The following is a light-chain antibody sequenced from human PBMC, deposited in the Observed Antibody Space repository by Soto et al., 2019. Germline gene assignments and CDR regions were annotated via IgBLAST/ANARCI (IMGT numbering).Light chain of an antibody. J-gene: IGKJ2*01. CDR1: QSVGSN. CDR3: QQNNNWPPYT. CDR2: GAS. V-gene: IGKV3-15*01. Sequence: EVVMTQSPATLSVSPGERATLSCRASQSVGSNLAWYQQKPSQAPRLLIYGASTRATGIPARFSGSGSGTEFTLTISSLQSEDFAVYYCQQNNNWPPYTFGQGTKLEIK.